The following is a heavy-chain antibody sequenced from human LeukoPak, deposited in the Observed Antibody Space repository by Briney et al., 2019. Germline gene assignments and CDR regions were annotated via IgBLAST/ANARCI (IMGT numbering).Heavy chain of an antibody. V-gene: IGHV3-48*03. CDR1: GFTFSSYE. J-gene: IGHJ4*02. CDR3: ARVLRYCSSTSCYRVLDY. Sequence: GGSLRLSCAASGFTFSSYEMNWVRQAPGQGLEWVSYISSSGSTIYYADSVKGRFTISRDNAKNSLYLQMNSLRAEDTAVYYCARVLRYCSSTSCYRVLDYWGQGTLVTVSS. CDR2: ISSSGSTI. D-gene: IGHD2-2*02.